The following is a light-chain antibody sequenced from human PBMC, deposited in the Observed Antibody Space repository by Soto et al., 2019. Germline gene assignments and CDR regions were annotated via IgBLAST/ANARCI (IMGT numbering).Light chain of an antibody. Sequence: QSALTQPASVSGSPGQSITISCTGTSRDIGAYNYVSWYQQHPGEVPKLMIYDVSNRPSGISNRFSGSKSGNTASLTISGPQAGDGADYYRNPHTGIGTRLVFGGGTQLPV. J-gene: IGLJ2*01. V-gene: IGLV2-14*03. CDR1: SRDIGAYNY. CDR2: DVS. CDR3: NPHTGIGTRLV.